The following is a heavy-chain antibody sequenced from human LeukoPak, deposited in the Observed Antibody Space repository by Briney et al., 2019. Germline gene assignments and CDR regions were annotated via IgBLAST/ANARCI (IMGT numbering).Heavy chain of an antibody. CDR2: IFGSGSS. CDR1: GGSFSGYY. CDR3: AREKDTGSNHAKIRCDI. Sequence: SETLSLTCAVYGGSFSGYYWTWIRQTPEKGLEWIGWIFGSGSSNYNPSLKSRLTISVDTPKNQFSLKLTSATAADTAVYYCAREKDTGSNHAKIRCDIWGQGTMVTVSS. J-gene: IGHJ3*02. V-gene: IGHV4-59*01. D-gene: IGHD1-26*01.